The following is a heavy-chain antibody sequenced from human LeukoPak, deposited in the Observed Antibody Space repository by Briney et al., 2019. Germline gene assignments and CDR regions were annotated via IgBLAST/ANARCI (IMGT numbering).Heavy chain of an antibody. D-gene: IGHD6-25*01. CDR1: GGSISSYY. Sequence: SETLSLTCTVSGGSISSYYWSWIRQPPGKGLEWIGYIYYSGSTNYNPSLKSRVTISVDTSKNQFSLKLSSVTAADTAVYYCARPGGIAAGGAFDIWGQGTMVTVS. CDR2: IYYSGST. J-gene: IGHJ3*02. V-gene: IGHV4-59*01. CDR3: ARPGGIAAGGAFDI.